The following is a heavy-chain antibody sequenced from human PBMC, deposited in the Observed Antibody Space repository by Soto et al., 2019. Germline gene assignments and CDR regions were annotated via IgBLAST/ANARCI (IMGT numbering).Heavy chain of an antibody. CDR2: ISSSSSTI. V-gene: IGHV3-48*01. CDR1: GFTFSSYS. Sequence: PGGSLRLSCAASGFTFSSYSMNWVRQAPGKGLEWVSHISSSSSTIYYADSVKGRFTISRDNAKNTLYLQMNSLRAEDTAVYYCAKKSSGNSYFYFDYWGKGTLVTVSS. D-gene: IGHD1-26*01. J-gene: IGHJ4*02. CDR3: AKKSSGNSYFYFDY.